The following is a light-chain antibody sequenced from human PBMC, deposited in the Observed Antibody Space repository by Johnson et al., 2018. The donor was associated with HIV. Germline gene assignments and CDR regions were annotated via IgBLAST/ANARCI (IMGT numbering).Light chain of an antibody. CDR3: AICDSSLSAYV. Sequence: QLVLTQPPSVSAAPGQKVTISCSGSSSNIGNNYVSWYQQLPGTAPKVLIYDNNKRPSGIPDRFSGSKSGTSATLGITGLQTGDEADYYCAICDSSLSAYVFGTGIKVTVL. J-gene: IGLJ1*01. CDR2: DNN. CDR1: SSNIGNNY. V-gene: IGLV1-51*01.